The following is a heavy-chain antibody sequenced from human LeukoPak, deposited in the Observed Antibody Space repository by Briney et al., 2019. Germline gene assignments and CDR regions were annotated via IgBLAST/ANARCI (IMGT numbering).Heavy chain of an antibody. CDR2: ISSSGSTI. CDR1: GFTSSDYY. CDR3: ARGYYYCSSTSCYTAFYYYMDV. Sequence: GGSLRLSCAASGFTSSDYYMSWIRQAPGKGLEWVSYISSSGSTIYYADSVKGRFTISRDNAKNSLYLQMNSLRAEDTAVYYCARGYYYCSSTSCYTAFYYYMDVWGKGTTVTVSS. D-gene: IGHD2-2*02. J-gene: IGHJ6*03. V-gene: IGHV3-11*01.